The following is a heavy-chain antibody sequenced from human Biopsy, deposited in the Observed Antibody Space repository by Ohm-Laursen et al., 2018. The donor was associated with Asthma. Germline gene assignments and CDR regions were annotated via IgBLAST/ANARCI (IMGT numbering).Heavy chain of an antibody. J-gene: IGHJ4*02. D-gene: IGHD1-26*01. Sequence: SLRLSCTASGFTFRNYGMHWVRQAPGKGLDWVAVISFDGSNKNYTDSVKGRFTISRDNSRNTLHLQMNSLRAEDTAVYYCAKDVFPGWELRRGPDYWGQGTLVTVSS. CDR2: ISFDGSNK. CDR1: GFTFRNYG. CDR3: AKDVFPGWELRRGPDY. V-gene: IGHV3-30*18.